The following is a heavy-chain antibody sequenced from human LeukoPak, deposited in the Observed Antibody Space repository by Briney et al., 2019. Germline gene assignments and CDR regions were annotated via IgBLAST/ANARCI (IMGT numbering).Heavy chain of an antibody. J-gene: IGHJ6*03. Sequence: GGSLRLSCAASGFTFSSYGMHWVRQAPGKGLEWVSYISSSGITIYYADSVKGRFTISRDNAKNSLYLQMNSLRAEDTAVYYCARERIEDSSTHYMDVWGKGTTVTVSS. CDR2: ISSSGITI. V-gene: IGHV3-48*04. CDR1: GFTFSSYG. D-gene: IGHD6-6*01. CDR3: ARERIEDSSTHYMDV.